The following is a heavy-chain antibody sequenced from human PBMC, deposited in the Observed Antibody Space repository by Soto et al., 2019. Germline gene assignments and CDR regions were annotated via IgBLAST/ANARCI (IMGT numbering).Heavy chain of an antibody. CDR3: ALNQRYAGDLSRFDY. D-gene: IGHD2-2*01. V-gene: IGHV4-31*03. CDR2: IYYSGST. Sequence: PSETLSLTCTVSCGSISSGGYYWSWIRQHPGKGLEWIGYIYYSGSTYYNPSLKSRVTISVDTSKNQFSLKLSSVTAADTAVYYCALNQRYAGDLSRFDYWGQGTLVTVSS. CDR1: CGSISSGGYY. J-gene: IGHJ4*02.